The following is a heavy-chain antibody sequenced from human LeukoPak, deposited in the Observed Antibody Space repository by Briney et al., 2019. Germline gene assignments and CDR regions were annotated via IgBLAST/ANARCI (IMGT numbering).Heavy chain of an antibody. D-gene: IGHD6-19*01. CDR3: VRGKDSSGRYGHNWFDR. CDR2: ISYDGSDK. J-gene: IGHJ5*02. V-gene: IGHV3-30-3*01. CDR1: GFTFSGYA. Sequence: GGSLRLSCAASGFTFSGYAMHWVRQAPGKGLEWVAVISYDGSDKYYADSVKGRFTISRDNSKNTLYLQMNSLRAEDTAVYYCVRGKDSSGRYGHNWFDRWGQGTLVTVSS.